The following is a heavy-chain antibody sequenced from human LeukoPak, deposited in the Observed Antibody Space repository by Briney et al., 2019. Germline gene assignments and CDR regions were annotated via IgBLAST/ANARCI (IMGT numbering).Heavy chain of an antibody. D-gene: IGHD1-1*01. CDR1: GFTFSSYA. Sequence: GGSLRLSCAASGFTFSSYAMHWVRQAPGKGLEWVAVISYDGSNKYYADSVKGRFTISRDNSKNTLYLQMNSLRAEDTAVYYCVRDFQWSLESWGQGTPVTVSS. CDR2: ISYDGSNK. CDR3: VRDFQWSLES. V-gene: IGHV3-30-3*01. J-gene: IGHJ5*02.